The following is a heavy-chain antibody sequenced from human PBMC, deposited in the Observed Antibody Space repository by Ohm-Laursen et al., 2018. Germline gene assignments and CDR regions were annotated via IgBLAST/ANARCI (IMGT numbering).Heavy chain of an antibody. CDR3: ARSTPLDYYYGMDV. V-gene: IGHV1-2*02. CDR2: INPNSGGT. Sequence: SSVKVYCKASGYTFTGYYMHWVRQAPGQGLEWMGWINPNSGGTNYAQKFQGRVTMTRDTSISTAYMELSRLRSDDTAVYYCARSTPLDYYYGMDVWGQGTTVTVSS. CDR1: GYTFTGYY. J-gene: IGHJ6*02.